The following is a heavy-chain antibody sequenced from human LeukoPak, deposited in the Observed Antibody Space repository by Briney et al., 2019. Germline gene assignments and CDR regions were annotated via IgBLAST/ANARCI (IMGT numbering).Heavy chain of an antibody. D-gene: IGHD1-26*01. V-gene: IGHV4-59*01. CDR2: IYYSGST. CDR3: ARGGTPRGWFDP. CDR1: GGSIRSYY. J-gene: IGHJ5*02. Sequence: PSETLSLTCTVSGGSIRSYYWSWIRQPPGKGLEWIGYIYYSGSTNYNPSLKSRVTISVDTSKNQFSLKLSSVTAADTAAYYCARGGTPRGWFDPWGQGTLVTVSS.